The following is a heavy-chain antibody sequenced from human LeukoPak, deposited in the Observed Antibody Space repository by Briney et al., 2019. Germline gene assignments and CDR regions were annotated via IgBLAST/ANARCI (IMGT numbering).Heavy chain of an antibody. CDR1: GFTFSSYA. V-gene: IGHV3-23*01. CDR2: ISGSGGST. J-gene: IGHJ6*03. D-gene: IGHD3-16*01. Sequence: PGGSLRLSCAASGFTFSSYAMSWVRQAPGEGLEWVSAISGSGGSTYYADSVKGRFTISRDNSKNTLYLQMNSLRAEDTAVYYCARSRWAAVSNYYYYYYMDVWGKGTTVTVSS. CDR3: ARSRWAAVSNYYYYYYMDV.